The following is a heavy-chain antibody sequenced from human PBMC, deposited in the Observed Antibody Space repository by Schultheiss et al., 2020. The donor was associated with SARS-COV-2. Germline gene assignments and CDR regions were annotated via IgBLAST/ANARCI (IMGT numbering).Heavy chain of an antibody. CDR3: ARDLLDIVVVPAATGFDY. J-gene: IGHJ4*02. D-gene: IGHD2-2*03. V-gene: IGHV1-2*02. Sequence: ASVKVSCKASGYTFTGYYMHWVRQAPGQGLEWMGWINPNSGGTNYAQKFQGRVTMTRNTSISTAYMELSSLRSEDTAVYYCARDLLDIVVVPAATGFDYWGQGTLVTVSS. CDR2: INPNSGGT. CDR1: GYTFTGYY.